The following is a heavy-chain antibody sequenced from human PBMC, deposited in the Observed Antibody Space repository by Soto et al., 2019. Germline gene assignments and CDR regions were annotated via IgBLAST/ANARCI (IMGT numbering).Heavy chain of an antibody. CDR1: GFTFSSYA. D-gene: IGHD1-7*01. CDR3: ARPVKLELPSYFDY. V-gene: IGHV3-30-3*01. Sequence: GGSLRLSCAASGFTFSSYAMHWVRQAPGKGLEWVAVISYDGSNKYYADSVKGRFTISRDSSKNTLYLQMNSLRAEDTAVYYCARPVKLELPSYFDYWGQGTLVTVSS. J-gene: IGHJ4*02. CDR2: ISYDGSNK.